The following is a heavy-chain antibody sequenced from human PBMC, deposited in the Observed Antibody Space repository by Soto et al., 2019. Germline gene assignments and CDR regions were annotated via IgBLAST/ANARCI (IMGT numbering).Heavy chain of an antibody. CDR2: IKSKTDGGTT. D-gene: IGHD2-8*01. CDR3: ARVGADCTNGVCYDYYYYYGMDV. CDR1: GFTFSNAW. J-gene: IGHJ6*02. Sequence: EVQLVESGGGLVKPGGSLRLSCAASGFTFSNAWMSWVRQAPGKGLEWVGRIKSKTDGGTTDYAAPVKGRFTISRDNSKNTLYLQMNSLRAEDTAVYYCARVGADCTNGVCYDYYYYYGMDVWGQGTTVTVSS. V-gene: IGHV3-15*01.